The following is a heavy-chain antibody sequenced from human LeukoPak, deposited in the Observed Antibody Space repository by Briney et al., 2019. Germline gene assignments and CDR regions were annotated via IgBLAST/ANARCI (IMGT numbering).Heavy chain of an antibody. CDR3: VLAPNSNRFDF. CDR2: IHYSGSS. CDR1: GDSISSFY. Sequence: SETLSLTCSVSGDSISSFYWNWIRQPPGRGLEWIGNIHYSGSSIYNPSLKSRVTISIDTSRKQFFLKLSSVTAADTAVYYCVLAPNSNRFDFWGQGTLVTVSS. V-gene: IGHV4-59*08. J-gene: IGHJ4*02. D-gene: IGHD1-14*01.